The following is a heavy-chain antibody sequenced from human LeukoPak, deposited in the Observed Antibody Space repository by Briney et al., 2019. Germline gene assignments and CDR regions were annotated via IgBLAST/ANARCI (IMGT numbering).Heavy chain of an antibody. J-gene: IGHJ3*02. Sequence: SETLPLTCSVSGDSISSHFWSWIRQPPGKGLEWIGHTYYGGSTDYNPSLASRVTVSADTSKNQFSLKLSSVTAADTAVYYCATLGRAAGNAFDIWGQGTVVIVSS. V-gene: IGHV4-59*11. CDR2: TYYGGST. CDR3: ATLGRAAGNAFDI. CDR1: GDSISSHF. D-gene: IGHD1-26*01.